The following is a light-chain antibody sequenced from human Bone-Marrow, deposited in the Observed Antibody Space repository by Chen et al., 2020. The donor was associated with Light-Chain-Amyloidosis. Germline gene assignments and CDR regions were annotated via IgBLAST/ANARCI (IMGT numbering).Light chain of an antibody. J-gene: IGLJ1*01. Sequence: QSALTHPPSVSGPPGQSLTIPGTGTSSDVGGDNHVSWYQQHPDKAPKLMIYEVTNRPSWVPDRFSGSKSDNTASLTISGLQTEDEADYFCSSYTITNTLVFGSGTRVTVL. CDR1: SSDVGGDNH. CDR2: EVT. CDR3: SSYTITNTLV. V-gene: IGLV2-14*01.